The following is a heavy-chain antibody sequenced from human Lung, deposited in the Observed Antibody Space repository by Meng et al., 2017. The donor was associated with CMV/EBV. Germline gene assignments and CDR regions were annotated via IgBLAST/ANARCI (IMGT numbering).Heavy chain of an antibody. CDR3: VKSHQYDSSNYLDY. Sequence: LXXAASGFRFNIYGMHWVRQAPGKGLGWVAFIRYDGSKKYYADSVGCRLTITRDNSRNTLYLQMDSMRADDTAVYFCVKSHQYDSSNYLDYWGQGTLVXVSS. V-gene: IGHV3-30*02. CDR1: GFRFNIYG. J-gene: IGHJ4*02. CDR2: IRYDGSKK. D-gene: IGHD3-22*01.